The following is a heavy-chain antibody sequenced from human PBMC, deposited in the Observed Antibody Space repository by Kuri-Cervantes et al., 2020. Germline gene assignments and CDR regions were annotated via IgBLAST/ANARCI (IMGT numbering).Heavy chain of an antibody. Sequence: SETLSLTCSVSGGSVSSGSYYWSWIRQPPGKGLEWIGDIVNTGSTNYRPSLKSRVIMSVDTSKNQFSLRLSSVTAADTAVYYCARGRTNFGYWGQGTLVTVSS. V-gene: IGHV4-61*01. CDR1: GGSVSSGSYY. J-gene: IGHJ4*02. D-gene: IGHD1-14*01. CDR2: IVNTGST. CDR3: ARGRTNFGY.